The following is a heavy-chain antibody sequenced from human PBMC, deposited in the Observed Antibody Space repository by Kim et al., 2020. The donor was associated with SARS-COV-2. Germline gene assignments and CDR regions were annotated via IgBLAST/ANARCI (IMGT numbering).Heavy chain of an antibody. V-gene: IGHV4-31*03. Sequence: SETLSLTCTVSGGSISSGGYYWSWIRQHPGKGLEWIGYIYYSGSTYYNPSLKSRVTISVDTSKNQFSLKLSSVTAADTAVYYCARARKDIVLVVYAMGAFDIWGQGTRVPVSS. CDR3: ARARKDIVLVVYAMGAFDI. CDR2: IYYSGST. CDR1: GGSISSGGYY. J-gene: IGHJ3*02. D-gene: IGHD2-8*02.